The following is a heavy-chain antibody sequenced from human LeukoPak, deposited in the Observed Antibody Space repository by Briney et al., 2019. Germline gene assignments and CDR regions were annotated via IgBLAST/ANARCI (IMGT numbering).Heavy chain of an antibody. J-gene: IGHJ4*02. CDR1: GYTFTSYG. V-gene: IGHV1-18*01. D-gene: IGHD6-19*01. Sequence: ASVKVSCKASGYTFTSYGISWVRQAPGQGLEWMGWISAYNGNTNYAQKLQGRATMTTDTSTSTAYMELRGLRSDDTAVYYCARVLKLNLRSGWYPLSLGPDPHFDYWGQGTLVTVSS. CDR2: ISAYNGNT. CDR3: ARVLKLNLRSGWYPLSLGPDPHFDY.